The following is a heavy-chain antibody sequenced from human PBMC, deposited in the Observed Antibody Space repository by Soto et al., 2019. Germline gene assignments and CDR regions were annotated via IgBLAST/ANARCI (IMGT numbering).Heavy chain of an antibody. J-gene: IGHJ3*02. Sequence: GGSLRLSCAASGFTFSSYGMHWVRQAPGKGLEWVAVIWYDGSNKYYADSVKGRFTISRDNSKNTLYLQMNSLRAEDTAVYYCARDYYDSSGYYYVHAFDIWGQGTMVTVS. CDR3: ARDYYDSSGYYYVHAFDI. CDR2: IWYDGSNK. CDR1: GFTFSSYG. D-gene: IGHD3-22*01. V-gene: IGHV3-33*01.